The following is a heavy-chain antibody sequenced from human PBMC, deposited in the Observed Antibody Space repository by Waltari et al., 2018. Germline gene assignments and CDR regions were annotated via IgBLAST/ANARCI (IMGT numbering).Heavy chain of an antibody. CDR1: GGSISSSSYY. CDR2: IYYSGST. V-gene: IGHV4-39*01. CDR3: DSGGYFRPGAHAFDI. Sequence: QLQLQESGPGLVKPSETLSLTCTVSGGSISSSSYYWGWIRQPPGKGLEWIGSIYYSGSTYYNPSLKSRVTISVDTSKNQFSLKLSSVTAADTAVYYCDSGGYFRPGAHAFDIWGQGTMVTVSS. J-gene: IGHJ3*02. D-gene: IGHD3-22*01.